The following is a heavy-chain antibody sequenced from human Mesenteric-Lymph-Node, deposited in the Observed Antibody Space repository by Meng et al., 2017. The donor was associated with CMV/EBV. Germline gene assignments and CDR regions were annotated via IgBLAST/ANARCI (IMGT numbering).Heavy chain of an antibody. V-gene: IGHV3-23*01. CDR3: ARLGYCSSTSCPLDY. CDR2: ISASGGST. Sequence: GESLKISCAASGFTFSSYAMSWVRQGPGKGLEWVSGISASGGSTYYADSVKGRFTISRDNSRNTLSLQMNSLRAEDTAVYYCARLGYCSSTSCPLDYWGQGTLVTVSS. D-gene: IGHD2-2*01. J-gene: IGHJ4*02. CDR1: GFTFSSYA.